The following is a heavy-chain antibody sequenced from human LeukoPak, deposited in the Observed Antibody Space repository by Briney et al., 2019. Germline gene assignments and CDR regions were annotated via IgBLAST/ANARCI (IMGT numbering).Heavy chain of an antibody. D-gene: IGHD1-26*01. CDR2: ISSSSHYT. V-gene: IGHV3-11*05. CDR3: ARVKVGTTNRFDY. Sequence: PGGSLRLSCAASGFTFSGYYMTWIRQAPGKGLECVSYISSSSHYTNYPDSVKGRFTISRDNAKNSLYLQMNSLRAEDTAVYYCARVKVGTTNRFDYWGQGTLVTVSS. J-gene: IGHJ4*02. CDR1: GFTFSGYY.